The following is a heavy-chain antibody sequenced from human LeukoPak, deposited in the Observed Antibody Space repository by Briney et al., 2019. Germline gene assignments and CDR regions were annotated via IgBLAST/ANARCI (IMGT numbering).Heavy chain of an antibody. J-gene: IGHJ6*02. CDR1: GYSFSSDW. CDR3: TRGCSGGSCSRDAMDV. D-gene: IGHD2-15*01. V-gene: IGHV5-51*01. Sequence: GESLKIPCKASGYSFSSDWIAWVRQMPGKGLEWMGIIFPIDSETTYSPSFQGQVTISAVKSISTAYLQWSSLKASDTAMYYCTRGCSGGSCSRDAMDVWGQGTMVTVSS. CDR2: IFPIDSET.